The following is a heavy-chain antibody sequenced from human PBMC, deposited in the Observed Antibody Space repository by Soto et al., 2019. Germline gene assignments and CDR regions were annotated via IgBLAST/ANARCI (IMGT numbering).Heavy chain of an antibody. CDR1: GGTFSSYA. CDR2: IIPIFGTA. D-gene: IGHD2-2*01. Sequence: PPAKVPCKASGGTFSSYAISWVRQAPGQGLEWMGGIIPIFGTANYAQKFQGRVTITADESTSTAYMELSSLRSEDTAVYYCASSIVVVPAAPGYYYYGMDVWGQGTTVTVSS. J-gene: IGHJ6*02. V-gene: IGHV1-69*13. CDR3: ASSIVVVPAAPGYYYYGMDV.